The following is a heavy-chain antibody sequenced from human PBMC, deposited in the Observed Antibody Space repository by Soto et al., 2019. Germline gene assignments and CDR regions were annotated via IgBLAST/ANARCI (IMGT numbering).Heavy chain of an antibody. CDR2: INGDGSEE. D-gene: IGHD3-10*01. J-gene: IGHJ4*02. CDR1: GFTFSSSW. V-gene: IGHV3-7*01. CDR3: AAGFPPDY. Sequence: EVQLVESGGVLVQPGGSLRVSCAASGFTFSSSWMNWVRQVPGKGLEWVANINGDGSEEYYVDSVRGQFTISRDNVKNSLFLQMNSLRAEDTAVYYCAAGFPPDYWGQGTLVSVSS.